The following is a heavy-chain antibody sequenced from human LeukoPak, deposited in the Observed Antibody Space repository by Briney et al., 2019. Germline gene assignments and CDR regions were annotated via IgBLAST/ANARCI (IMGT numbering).Heavy chain of an antibody. CDR1: GYTFTSYD. V-gene: IGHV1-8*01. J-gene: IGHJ5*02. Sequence: EASVKVSCKASGYTFTSYDINWVRQATGQGLEWMGWMNPNSGNTGYAQKFQGRVTMTRNTSISTAYMELSSLRSEDTAVYYCAREVELYGVDWFDPWGQGTLVTVSS. D-gene: IGHD4-17*01. CDR2: MNPNSGNT. CDR3: AREVELYGVDWFDP.